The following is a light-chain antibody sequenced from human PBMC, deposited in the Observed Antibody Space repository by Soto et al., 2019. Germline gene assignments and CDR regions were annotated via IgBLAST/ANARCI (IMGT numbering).Light chain of an antibody. Sequence: DIQMTQSPSTLSASVGDRVTITCRASQSISSWFAWYQQKPGKAPKLLIYDASSLESGVPSRFSGSGSGTEFTLTISSLQPEDFATYYCQQYNSYSFTFGPGTKVDIK. CDR2: DAS. V-gene: IGKV1-5*01. CDR3: QQYNSYSFT. J-gene: IGKJ3*01. CDR1: QSISSW.